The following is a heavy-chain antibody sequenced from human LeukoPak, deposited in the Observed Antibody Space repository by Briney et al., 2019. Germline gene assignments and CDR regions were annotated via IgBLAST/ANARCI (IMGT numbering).Heavy chain of an antibody. CDR2: IRPASGDT. Sequence: ASVKVSFKASGFAFSVYYIHWVRQAPGQGLEWMGWIRPASGDTKYAQRFQDRVTMTRDTSISTAYMELSSLTSDDTSVYYCARDNSGWYEFDPWGQGTLVTVSS. V-gene: IGHV1-2*02. J-gene: IGHJ5*02. CDR3: ARDNSGWYEFDP. CDR1: GFAFSVYY. D-gene: IGHD6-19*01.